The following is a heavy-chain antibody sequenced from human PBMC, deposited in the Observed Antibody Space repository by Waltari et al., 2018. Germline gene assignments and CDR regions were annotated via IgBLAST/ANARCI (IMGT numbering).Heavy chain of an antibody. CDR2: IYSCGST. V-gene: IGHV3-23*03. J-gene: IGHJ3*02. D-gene: IGHD7-27*01. CDR3: AICTLTGGNAFDI. CDR1: GFTFSSYA. Sequence: EVQLLESGGGLVQPGGSLRLSCAASGFTFSSYAMSWVRQAPGKGLWWVSVIYSCGSTYYADSVRGRFTISRDNSKNTLYLQMNSLRAEDTAVYYCAICTLTGGNAFDIWGQGTMVTVSS.